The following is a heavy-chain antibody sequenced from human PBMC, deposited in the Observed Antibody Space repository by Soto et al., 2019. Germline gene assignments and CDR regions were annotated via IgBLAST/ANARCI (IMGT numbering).Heavy chain of an antibody. J-gene: IGHJ4*02. CDR2: ISAHNGNT. V-gene: IGHV1-18*01. CDR3: ARGRYGDY. CDR1: GYIFTSYG. Sequence: QAHLVQSGPEVKKPGASVKVSCKGSGYIFTSYGIAWVRQAPGQGLEWMGWISAHNGNTEYAQKCQGRVTVTRDTSTSTAYLELRSLRSDDTALYDCARGRYGDYWGQGALVTVSS. D-gene: IGHD4-17*01.